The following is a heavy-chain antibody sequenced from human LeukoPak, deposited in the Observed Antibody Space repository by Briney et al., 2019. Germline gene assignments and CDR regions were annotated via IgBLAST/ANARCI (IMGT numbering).Heavy chain of an antibody. Sequence: GESLKISCKGSGYSFTSYWIGWVRQMPGKGLEWMGIIYPGDSDTRYSPSFQGQVTISADKSISTAYLQWSSLKASDTAMYYCARRGDCSGGSCYAHDYWGQGTLVTVSS. V-gene: IGHV5-51*01. CDR1: GYSFTSYW. J-gene: IGHJ4*02. D-gene: IGHD2-15*01. CDR3: ARRGDCSGGSCYAHDY. CDR2: IYPGDSDT.